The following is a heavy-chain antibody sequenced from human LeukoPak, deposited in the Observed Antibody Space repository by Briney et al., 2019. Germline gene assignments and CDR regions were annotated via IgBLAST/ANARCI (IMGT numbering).Heavy chain of an antibody. CDR3: ARDQSSGLHDAFDI. CDR2: ISSSSSYI. J-gene: IGHJ3*02. D-gene: IGHD3-22*01. CDR1: GFTFSSYS. Sequence: GGSLRLSCAASGFTFSSYSMNWVRQAPGKGLEWVSSISSSSSYIYYADSVKGRFTISRDNSKNTLYLQMNSLRAEDTAVYYCARDQSSGLHDAFDIWGQGTMVTVSS. V-gene: IGHV3-21*01.